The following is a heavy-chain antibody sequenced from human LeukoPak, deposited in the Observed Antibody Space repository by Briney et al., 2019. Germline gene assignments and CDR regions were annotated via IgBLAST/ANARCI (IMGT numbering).Heavy chain of an antibody. CDR1: GFTFDDYA. V-gene: IGHV3-9*03. CDR3: AKDSLYSGSLGAAFDI. Sequence: GGSLRLSCAASGFTFDDYAMHWVRQAPGKGLEWVSGISWNSGSIGYADSVKGRFTISRDNAKNSLYLQMNSLRAGDMALYYCAKDSLYSGSLGAAFDIWGQGTMVTVSS. J-gene: IGHJ3*02. CDR2: ISWNSGSI. D-gene: IGHD1-26*01.